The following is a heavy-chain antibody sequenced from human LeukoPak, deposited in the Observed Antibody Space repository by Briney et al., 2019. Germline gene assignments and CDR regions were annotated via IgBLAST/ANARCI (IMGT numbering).Heavy chain of an antibody. J-gene: IGHJ6*02. CDR2: ISYDGSDK. V-gene: IGHV3-30*04. CDR1: GLTFSNYA. CDR3: ARDVHSYSGSQVYYYYYYGMDV. Sequence: GGSLRLSCAASGLTFSNYAMSWVRQAPGRGLEWVAVISYDGSDKYYADSLKGRFTISRDNSKNTLYLQMNSLRAEDTTVYYCARDVHSYSGSQVYYYYYYGMDVWGQGTTVTVSS. D-gene: IGHD1-26*01.